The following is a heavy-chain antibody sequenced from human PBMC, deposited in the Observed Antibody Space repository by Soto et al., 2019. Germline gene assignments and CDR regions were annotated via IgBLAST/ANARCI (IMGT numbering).Heavy chain of an antibody. D-gene: IGHD4-17*01. J-gene: IGHJ4*02. CDR2: VWYDGSNT. V-gene: IGHV3-33*01. Sequence: QVQLVESGGGVVQPGTSLRLSCAASGFTFSNYGMHWVRQAPGKGLEWVAVVWYDGSNTYYADSVKGRFTVSRDNSKNTVSLQMNSLRAEDTAVYYCARDDYGFDSWGQGTLVTVSS. CDR1: GFTFSNYG. CDR3: ARDDYGFDS.